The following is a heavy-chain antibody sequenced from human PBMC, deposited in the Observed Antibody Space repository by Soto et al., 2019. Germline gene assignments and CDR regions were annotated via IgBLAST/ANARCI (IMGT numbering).Heavy chain of an antibody. CDR3: VKGGVVVVGYYYGMDV. Sequence: GSLRLSCSASGFTFSNYAMHWVRQAPGKGLEYVSAISSNGGSAYYADSVKGRFTISRDNSKNTLYLQMSSLRGEDTAVYYCVKGGVVVVGYYYGMDVWGQGTTVTVSS. J-gene: IGHJ6*02. CDR2: ISSNGGSA. V-gene: IGHV3-64D*06. D-gene: IGHD2-15*01. CDR1: GFTFSNYA.